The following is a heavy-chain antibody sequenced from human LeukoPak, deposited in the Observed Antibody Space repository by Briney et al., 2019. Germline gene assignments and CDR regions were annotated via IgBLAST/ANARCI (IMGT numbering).Heavy chain of an antibody. CDR3: ARDRGYGDYVDGGTEGGAFDI. Sequence: GGSLRLSCAASGFTFSSSWMHWVRQAPGKGLVWVSRINGDGRSTNYADSVKGRLTISRDNSKNTLYLQMNSLRAEDTAVYYCARDRGYGDYVDGGTEGGAFDIWGQGTMVTVSS. CDR2: INGDGRST. J-gene: IGHJ3*02. V-gene: IGHV3-74*01. CDR1: GFTFSSSW. D-gene: IGHD4-17*01.